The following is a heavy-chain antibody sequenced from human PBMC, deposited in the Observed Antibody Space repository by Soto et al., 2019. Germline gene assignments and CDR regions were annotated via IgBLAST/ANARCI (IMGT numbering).Heavy chain of an antibody. CDR1: GGSISSSSYY. CDR3: ARQLYSSSNWFDP. J-gene: IGHJ5*02. CDR2: INYSGST. Sequence: PSETLSLTCTVSGGSISSSSYYWGWIRQPPGKGLEWIGSINYSGSTYYNPSLKSRVTISVDTSKNQFSLKLSSVTAADTAVYYCARQLYSSSNWFDPWAREPWSPSPQ. D-gene: IGHD6-6*01. V-gene: IGHV4-39*01.